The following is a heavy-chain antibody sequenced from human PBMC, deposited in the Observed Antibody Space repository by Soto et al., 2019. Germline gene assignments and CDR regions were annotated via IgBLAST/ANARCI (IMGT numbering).Heavy chain of an antibody. D-gene: IGHD6-19*01. CDR1: GDSVSSNTAA. CDR3: ERGVAGSGCDL. J-gene: IGHJ5*02. V-gene: IGHV6-1*01. Sequence: SRTLSLPCAISGDSVSSNTAAWNWIRSSPSRGLEWLGRTYYRSNWRHDYAVSVKSRITVNPDTSKNHFSLQLNSVTPDDTAVYYCERGVAGSGCDLWGQGTLVTVS. CDR2: TYYRSNWRH.